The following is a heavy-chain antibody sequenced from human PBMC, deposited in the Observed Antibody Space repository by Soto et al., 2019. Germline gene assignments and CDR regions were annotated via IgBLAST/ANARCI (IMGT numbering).Heavy chain of an antibody. CDR3: EKAYRTYCSTTSCPLDP. Sequence: EVQLLESGGGSVQPGGSLRLSCAASGFTFSSYAMNWVRQAPGKGLEWVSGISGSGGNTYYADSVKGRFTISRDYSKNTLSLQMNSLRAEDTAVYYCEKAYRTYCSTTSCPLDPWGQGTLGTVSS. CDR1: GFTFSSYA. V-gene: IGHV3-23*01. CDR2: ISGSGGNT. D-gene: IGHD2-2*01. J-gene: IGHJ5*02.